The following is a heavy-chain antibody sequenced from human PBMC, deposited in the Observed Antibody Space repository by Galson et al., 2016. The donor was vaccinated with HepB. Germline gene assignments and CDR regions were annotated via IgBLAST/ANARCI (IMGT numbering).Heavy chain of an antibody. Sequence: SETLSLTCTVSSDPVTSGTYYWSWVRQSPGKGLDWIGYIHDSGNTNYNPSIKSRVTISRDTSKSQFFLELTSVTAADTAVYYCAGDEGFYNGMDVWGQGTTVTVAS. D-gene: IGHD2-2*02. CDR3: AGDEGFYNGMDV. CDR2: IHDSGNT. J-gene: IGHJ6*02. CDR1: SDPVTSGTYY. V-gene: IGHV4-61*01.